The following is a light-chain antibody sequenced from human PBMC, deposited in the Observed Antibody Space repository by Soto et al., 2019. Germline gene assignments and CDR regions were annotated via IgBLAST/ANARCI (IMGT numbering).Light chain of an antibody. CDR1: QSVSSSY. J-gene: IGKJ4*01. V-gene: IGKV3-20*01. CDR3: QQYGSSPFP. CDR2: GAS. Sequence: EVVRTQYADTLSMSPGERATLSCRASQSVSSSYLAWYQQKPGQAPRLLIYGASSRATGIPDRFSGSGSGTDFTLTISRLEPEDFAVYYCQQYGSSPFPFGGGTKVDIK.